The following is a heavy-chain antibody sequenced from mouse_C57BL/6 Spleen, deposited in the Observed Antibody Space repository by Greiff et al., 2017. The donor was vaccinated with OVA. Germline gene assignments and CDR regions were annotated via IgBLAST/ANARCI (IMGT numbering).Heavy chain of an antibody. CDR2: IYPSDSET. D-gene: IGHD5-1*01. J-gene: IGHJ3*01. CDR1: GYTFTSYW. V-gene: IGHV1-61*01. CDR3: ARTEVPSWFAY. Sequence: VQGVESGAELVRPGSSVKLSCKASGYTFTSYWMDWVKQRPGQGLEWIGNIYPSDSETHYNQKFKDKATLTVDKSSSTAYMQLSSLTSEDSAVYYCARTEVPSWFAYWGQGTLVTVSA.